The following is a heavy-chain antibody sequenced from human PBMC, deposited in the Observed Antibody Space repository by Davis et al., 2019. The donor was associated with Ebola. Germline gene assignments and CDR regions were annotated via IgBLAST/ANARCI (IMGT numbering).Heavy chain of an antibody. V-gene: IGHV3-33*08. Sequence: PGGSLRLSCAGSGFTFSDYSMNWVRQAPGKGLEWVAVIWYDGSNKYYADSVKGRFTISRDNSKNTLYLQMNSLRAEDTAVYYCARDWGIAAAGTDYWGQGTLVTVSS. J-gene: IGHJ4*02. CDR1: GFTFSDYS. CDR3: ARDWGIAAAGTDY. D-gene: IGHD6-13*01. CDR2: IWYDGSNK.